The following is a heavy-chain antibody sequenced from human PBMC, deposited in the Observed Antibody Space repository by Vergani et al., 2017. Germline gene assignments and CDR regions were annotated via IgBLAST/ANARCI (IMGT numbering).Heavy chain of an antibody. D-gene: IGHD5-12*01. Sequence: QVQLVESGGGVVQPGRSLRLSCETSGLMFNNYGMHWVRQAPGKGLEWVAVISSDGSNKHYADSVKGRFTISRHNSKNTLYLQMNSLRTEDTAVYYCARDRVDIVATTTYFYYCYGMDVWGQGTTVTVSS. CDR1: GLMFNNYG. CDR3: ARDRVDIVATTTYFYYCYGMDV. CDR2: ISSDGSNK. J-gene: IGHJ6*02. V-gene: IGHV3-30*03.